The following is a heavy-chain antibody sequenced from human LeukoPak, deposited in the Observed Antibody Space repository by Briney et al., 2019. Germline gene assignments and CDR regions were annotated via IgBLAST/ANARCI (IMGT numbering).Heavy chain of an antibody. J-gene: IGHJ4*02. CDR2: INGDGTFA. Sequence: GGSLRLSCLASGFTFSRYWIHWVRQAPGKGLVWVARINGDGTFASDAESVKTRFTISRNNAKNMVHLQMNSLGVEDTAFYYCARDRSGSYSFDMWGQGTLVTVSS. CDR1: GFTFSRYW. V-gene: IGHV3-74*01. CDR3: ARDRSGSYSFDM. D-gene: IGHD3-10*01.